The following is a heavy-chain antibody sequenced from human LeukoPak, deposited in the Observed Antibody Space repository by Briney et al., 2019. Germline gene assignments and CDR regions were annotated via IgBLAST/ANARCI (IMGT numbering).Heavy chain of an antibody. Sequence: SETLSLTCAVYGGSFSGYYWSWIRQPPGKGLEWIGEINHSGSTNYNPSLKSRVTISVDTSKNQFSLKLSSVTAADSAVYYCARGKNRRSMVRGALNWFDPWGQGTLVTVSS. CDR1: GGSFSGYY. CDR3: ARGKNRRSMVRGALNWFDP. J-gene: IGHJ5*02. D-gene: IGHD3-10*01. CDR2: INHSGST. V-gene: IGHV4-34*01.